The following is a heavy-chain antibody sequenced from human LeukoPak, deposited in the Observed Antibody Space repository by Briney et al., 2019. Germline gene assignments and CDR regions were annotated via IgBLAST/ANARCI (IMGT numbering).Heavy chain of an antibody. CDR3: TRGPGSTWYSDY. CDR2: IYSGGDT. CDR1: GFTGSSNY. J-gene: IGHJ4*02. V-gene: IGHV3-66*02. Sequence: GSLGLSCATSGFTGSSNYINWVRQAPGKGLEWVSIIYSGGDTYYADSVKGRFTISRDNSKNTLYLQMNSLRAEDTAVYYCTRGPGSTWYSDYWGQGTLVTVSS. D-gene: IGHD6-13*01.